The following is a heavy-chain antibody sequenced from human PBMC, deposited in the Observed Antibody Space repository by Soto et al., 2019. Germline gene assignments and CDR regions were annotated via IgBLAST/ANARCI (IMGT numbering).Heavy chain of an antibody. Sequence: GGYLRLSCAASGFTVSSNYMSWVRQAPGKGLEWVSVIYSGGSTYYADSVKGRFTISRDNSKNTLYLQMNSLRAEDTAVYYCARDYGSGSYYYYYGMDVWGQGTTVTVSS. CDR1: GFTVSSNY. D-gene: IGHD3-10*01. V-gene: IGHV3-53*01. CDR2: IYSGGST. CDR3: ARDYGSGSYYYYYGMDV. J-gene: IGHJ6*02.